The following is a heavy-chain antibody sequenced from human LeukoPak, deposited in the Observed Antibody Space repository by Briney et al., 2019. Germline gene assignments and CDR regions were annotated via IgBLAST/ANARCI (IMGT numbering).Heavy chain of an antibody. CDR3: ASIDRATVLFDY. CDR2: FYYSGST. J-gene: IGHJ4*02. D-gene: IGHD4-17*01. Sequence: SETLSLTCTVSGGSISSNYWSWIRQPPGKGLEWIGSFYYSGSTYYNPSLKSRLTISVDTSKNQFSLKLSSVTAADTAVYYCASIDRATVLFDYWGQGTLVTVSS. CDR1: GGSISSNY. V-gene: IGHV4-59*05.